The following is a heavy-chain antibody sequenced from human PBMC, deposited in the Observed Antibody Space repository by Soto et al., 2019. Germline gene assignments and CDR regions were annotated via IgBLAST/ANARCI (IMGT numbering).Heavy chain of an antibody. D-gene: IGHD3-22*01. J-gene: IGHJ4*02. CDR3: ALRSMAVVPEY. V-gene: IGHV4-59*01. Sequence: QVQLQESGPGLVKPSETLSLTCAVSGDSISNYYCMWIRQPPGKGLESIGYLYYGRSANYNPSLKSRVTLSLDTSTNQCSLTLSSMTAADTAVYYCALRSMAVVPEYWGQGTLVTVSS. CDR2: LYYGRSA. CDR1: GDSISNYY.